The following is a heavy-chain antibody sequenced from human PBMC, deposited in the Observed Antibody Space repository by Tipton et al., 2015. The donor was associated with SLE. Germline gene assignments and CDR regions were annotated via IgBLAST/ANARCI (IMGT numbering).Heavy chain of an antibody. V-gene: IGHV3-30*02. D-gene: IGHD5-12*01. CDR3: ATKEDIVATIIY. CDR2: IRYDGSNK. J-gene: IGHJ4*02. CDR1: GFTFSSYG. Sequence: SLRLSCAASGFTFSSYGMHWVRQAPGQGLEWVAFIRYDGSNKYYADSVKGRFTISRDNSKNTLYLQMNSLRAEDTAVYYCATKEDIVATIIYWGQGTLVTVSS.